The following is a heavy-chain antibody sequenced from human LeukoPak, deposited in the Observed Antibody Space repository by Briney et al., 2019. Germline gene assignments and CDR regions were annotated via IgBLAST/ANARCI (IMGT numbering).Heavy chain of an antibody. J-gene: IGHJ3*02. CDR1: GYSFTNYG. Sequence: GASVKVSCKASGYSFTNYGISWVRQAPGQGLEWMGWTSTYNGHTIYEQKLQGRVTMTTDTSTSTAYMQLRSLRSDDTAVFYCARDGHRRYYYDSSGRDDAFDIWGQGTMVTVSS. CDR2: TSTYNGHT. D-gene: IGHD3-22*01. CDR3: ARDGHRRYYYDSSGRDDAFDI. V-gene: IGHV1-18*01.